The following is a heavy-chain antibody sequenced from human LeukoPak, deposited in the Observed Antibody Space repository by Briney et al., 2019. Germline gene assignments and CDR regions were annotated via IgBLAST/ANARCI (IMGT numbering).Heavy chain of an antibody. D-gene: IGHD6-19*01. CDR3: ARSSGWYHRGPDYYYYYMDV. Sequence: GGSLRLSCAASGISFSSDNMNWVRQAPGKGLEWVSSISSGSSYIYYADSVKSRFTISRDNAKNSLYLQMNSLRAEDTAVYYCARSSGWYHRGPDYYYYYMDVWGKGTTVTVS. V-gene: IGHV3-21*01. CDR1: GISFSSDN. CDR2: ISSGSSYI. J-gene: IGHJ6*03.